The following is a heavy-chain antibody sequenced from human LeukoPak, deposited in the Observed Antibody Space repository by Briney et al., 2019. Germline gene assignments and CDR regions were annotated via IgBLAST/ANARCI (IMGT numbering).Heavy chain of an antibody. CDR1: GFTFSSYS. D-gene: IGHD3-22*01. V-gene: IGHV3-21*01. J-gene: IGHJ3*02. CDR3: ARDRTFDSSGYYYVYGAFDI. CDR2: ISSSSSYI. Sequence: GGSLRLSCAASGFTFSSYSMNWVRQAPGKGLEWVSSISSSSSYIYYADSVKGRFTISRDNAKNTLYLQMNSLRAEDTAVYYCARDRTFDSSGYYYVYGAFDIWGQGTMVTVSS.